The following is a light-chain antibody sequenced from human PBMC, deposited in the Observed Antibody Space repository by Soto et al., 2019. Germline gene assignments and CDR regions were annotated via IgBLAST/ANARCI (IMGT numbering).Light chain of an antibody. CDR3: LQYESYPYA. CDR1: QGIDNY. J-gene: IGKJ2*01. Sequence: DIQMTQSPSSLSASVGDSVTITCRASQGIDNYLAWFQQKPGKAPKCLIYGASNLQSGVPSKFSGSGFGTDFTLTISSLQPEDFATYYCLQYESYPYAFGQGTKLEIK. V-gene: IGKV1-16*02. CDR2: GAS.